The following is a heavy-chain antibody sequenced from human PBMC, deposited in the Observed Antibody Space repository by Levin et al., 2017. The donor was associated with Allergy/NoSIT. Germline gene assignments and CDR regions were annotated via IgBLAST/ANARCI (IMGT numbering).Heavy chain of an antibody. D-gene: IGHD1-26*01. J-gene: IGHJ4*02. V-gene: IGHV3-21*06. CDR3: ARAFRSGTYASLAA. Sequence: GGSLRLSCAASGFTFSTYAMNWVRQAPGKGLEWVSSISSSSSYLYYANSVRGRFTISRDNANNSLYLQMNSLRAEDTAIYYCARAFRSGTYASLAAWGQGTLVTVSS. CDR1: GFTFSTYA. CDR2: ISSSSSYL.